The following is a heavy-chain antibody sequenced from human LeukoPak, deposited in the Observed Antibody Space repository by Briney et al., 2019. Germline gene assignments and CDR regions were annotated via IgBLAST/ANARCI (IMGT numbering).Heavy chain of an antibody. V-gene: IGHV3-48*03. J-gene: IGHJ4*02. CDR2: ISSSGSTI. CDR1: GFTFSSYE. Sequence: GGSLRLSCAASGFTFSSYEMNWVRQAPRKGLEWVSYISSSGSTIYYADSVKGRFTISRDNAKNSLYLQMNSLRAEDTAVYYCARDHPLLRAFDYWGQGTLVTVSS. D-gene: IGHD3-9*01. CDR3: ARDHPLLRAFDY.